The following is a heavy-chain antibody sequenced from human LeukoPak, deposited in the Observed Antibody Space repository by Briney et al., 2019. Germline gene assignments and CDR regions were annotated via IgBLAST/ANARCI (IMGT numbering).Heavy chain of an antibody. J-gene: IGHJ4*02. Sequence: SETLSLTCAVYGGPFRGNYWTWIRQPPGKGLEWIGEISHSGRTNYNPSLKSRVTISLDTSKNQFSLKLSSVTAADTAVYFCTMGYDSSPPYWGQGPLVTVSS. V-gene: IGHV4-34*01. CDR3: TMGYDSSPPY. CDR2: ISHSGRT. D-gene: IGHD3-22*01. CDR1: GGPFRGNY.